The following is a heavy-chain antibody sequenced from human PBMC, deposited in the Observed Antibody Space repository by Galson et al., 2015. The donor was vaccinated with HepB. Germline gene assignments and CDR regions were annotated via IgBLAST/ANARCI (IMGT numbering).Heavy chain of an antibody. D-gene: IGHD3-10*01. CDR2: ISYDGSDK. J-gene: IGHJ4*02. V-gene: IGHV3-30*04. Sequence: SLRLSCAASGFTFSNYAMHWVRQAPGKGLEWVAVISYDGSDKFYTDSVKGRFTISRKNSKNTLYLQMNSLRAEDTAVYYCARSPWFDSGTYYDYVGQGTLVTVSS. CDR1: GFTFSNYA. CDR3: ARSPWFDSGTYYDY.